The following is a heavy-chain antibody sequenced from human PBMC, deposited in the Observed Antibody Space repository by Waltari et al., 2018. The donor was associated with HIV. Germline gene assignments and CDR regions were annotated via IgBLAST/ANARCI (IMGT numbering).Heavy chain of an antibody. CDR2: IKQDGSEK. J-gene: IGHJ4*02. V-gene: IGHV3-7*01. CDR1: GFTFSSYW. Sequence: EVQLVESGGGLVSPGGSLRPSCAASGFTFSSYWMSWVRQAPGKGVEWVANIKQDGSEKYYVDSVKGRFTISRDNAKNSLYLQMNSLRAEDTAVYYCARDLYSSGWGYFDYWGQGTLVTVSS. CDR3: ARDLYSSGWGYFDY. D-gene: IGHD6-19*01.